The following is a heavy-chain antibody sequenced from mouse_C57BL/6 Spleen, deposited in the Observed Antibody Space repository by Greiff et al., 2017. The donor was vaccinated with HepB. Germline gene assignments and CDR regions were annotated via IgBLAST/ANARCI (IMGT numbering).Heavy chain of an antibody. CDR1: GYTFTSYW. V-gene: IGHV1-61*01. J-gene: IGHJ3*01. CDR3: ARSSLSWLLPFAY. CDR2: IYPSDSET. D-gene: IGHD2-3*01. Sequence: QVQLKEPGAELVRPGSSVKLSCKASGYTFTSYWMDWVKQRPGQGLEWIGNIYPSDSETHYNQKFKDKATLTVDKSSSTAYMQLSSLTSEDSAVYYCARSSLSWLLPFAYWGQGTLVTVSA.